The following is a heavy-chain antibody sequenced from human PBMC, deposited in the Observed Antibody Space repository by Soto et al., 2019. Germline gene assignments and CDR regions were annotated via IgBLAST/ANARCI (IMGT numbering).Heavy chain of an antibody. CDR1: GFTFSSYS. CDR3: ARCLGSYYRPHYYYGMDV. V-gene: IGHV3-48*02. D-gene: IGHD3-10*02. J-gene: IGHJ6*02. Sequence: PGGSLRLSCAASGFTFSSYSMNWVRQAPGKGLEWVSYISSSSSTIYYADSVKGRFTISRDNAKNSLYLQMNSLRDEDTAVYYCARCLGSYYRPHYYYGMDVWGQGTTVTVSS. CDR2: ISSSSSTI.